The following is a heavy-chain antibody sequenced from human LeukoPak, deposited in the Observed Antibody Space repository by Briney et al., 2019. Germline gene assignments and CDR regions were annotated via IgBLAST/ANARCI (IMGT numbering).Heavy chain of an antibody. Sequence: GGSLRLSCAASGFTVSSNYMSWIRQAPGKGLEWVSYISSGSDFITYADSVKGRFTISRDNAKNSLYLHMNSLGADDMAVYYCARETRSGSKTYEFWGQGTLVTVSS. D-gene: IGHD3-3*01. CDR3: ARETRSGSKTYEF. CDR1: GFTVSSNY. J-gene: IGHJ4*02. CDR2: ISSGSDFI. V-gene: IGHV3-11*05.